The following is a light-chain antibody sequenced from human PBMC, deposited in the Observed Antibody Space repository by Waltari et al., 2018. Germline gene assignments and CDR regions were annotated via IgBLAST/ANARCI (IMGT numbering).Light chain of an antibody. J-gene: IGLJ3*02. CDR1: SSDIGTFNL. V-gene: IGLV2-23*02. CDR3: YSSAMSAFVV. Sequence: QSALTQPASVSGSPGQSISISCIGPSSDIGTFNLVSWYLQYPGTAPTLILYELAKRPSGVYDRFSGSKSGNTASLTISGLQAEDDADYYCYSSAMSAFVVFGGGTKLTVL. CDR2: ELA.